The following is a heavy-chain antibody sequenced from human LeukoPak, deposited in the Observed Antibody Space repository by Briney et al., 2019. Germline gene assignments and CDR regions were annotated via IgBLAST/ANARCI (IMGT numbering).Heavy chain of an antibody. J-gene: IGHJ4*02. CDR2: VIPIFGTS. Sequence: GSSVKVSCKASGGTFNTYAITWVRQAPGQGLEWMGGVIPIFGTSVYAQKLQGRVTITTDASTKTAYMELTSLMSEDTAVCYCATQYDTSGYNFDYWGQGTLVTVSS. D-gene: IGHD3-22*01. CDR1: GGTFNTYA. V-gene: IGHV1-69*05. CDR3: ATQYDTSGYNFDY.